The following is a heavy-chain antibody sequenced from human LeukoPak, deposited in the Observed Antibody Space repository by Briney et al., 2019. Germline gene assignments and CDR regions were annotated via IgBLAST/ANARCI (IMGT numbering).Heavy chain of an antibody. D-gene: IGHD2-15*01. CDR2: INHSGST. CDR3: ANVVADFDGFDI. CDR1: GGSFSGYY. J-gene: IGHJ3*02. V-gene: IGHV4-34*01. Sequence: SETLSLTCAVYGGSFSGYYWSWIRQPPGKGLEWIGEINHSGSTNYNPSLKSRVTISVDTSKNQFSLKLSSVTAADTAVYYCANVVADFDGFDIWGQGTMVTVSS.